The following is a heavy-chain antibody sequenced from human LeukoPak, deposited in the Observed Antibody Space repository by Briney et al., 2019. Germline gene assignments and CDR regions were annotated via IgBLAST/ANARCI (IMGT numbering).Heavy chain of an antibody. J-gene: IGHJ4*02. CDR1: GGSFSGYY. CDR3: ARVENYFDY. CDR2: INHSGST. Sequence: PSETLSLTCAVYGGSFSGYYRSWIRQPPGKGLEWIGEINHSGSTNYNPSLKSRVTISVDTSKNQFSLKLSSVTAADTAVYYCARVENYFDYWGQGTLVTVSS. V-gene: IGHV4-34*01.